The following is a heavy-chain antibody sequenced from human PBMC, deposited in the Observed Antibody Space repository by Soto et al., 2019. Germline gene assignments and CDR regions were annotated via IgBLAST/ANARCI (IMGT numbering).Heavy chain of an antibody. CDR1: GYTFTSYA. J-gene: IGHJ4*02. D-gene: IGHD2-15*01. CDR3: ARGTVVTHFDY. V-gene: IGHV1-3*05. Sequence: QVQLVQSGAEEKKPGASVKVSCKASGYTFTSYAMHWVRQTPGQRLEWMGWINAGNGNTKYSQKFQGRVTITRDTSASTAYMELSSLRSEDTAVYYCARGTVVTHFDYWGQGTLVTVSS. CDR2: INAGNGNT.